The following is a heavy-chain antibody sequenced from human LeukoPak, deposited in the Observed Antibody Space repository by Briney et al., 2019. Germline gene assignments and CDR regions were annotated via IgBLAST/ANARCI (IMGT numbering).Heavy chain of an antibody. CDR2: IYTTGST. CDR1: GGSISSYY. CDR3: ARVLRPMASQYYFDY. D-gene: IGHD3-10*01. V-gene: IGHV4-4*07. J-gene: IGHJ4*02. Sequence: SETLSLTCTVSGGSISSYYWIWIRQPAGKGLEWIGRIYTTGSTNYNPSLKSRVTMSVDTSKNQFSLKLSSVTAADTAVYYCARVLRPMASQYYFDYWGQGTLVTVSS.